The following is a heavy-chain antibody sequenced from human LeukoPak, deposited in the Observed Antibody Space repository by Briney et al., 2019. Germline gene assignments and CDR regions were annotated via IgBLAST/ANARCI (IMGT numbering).Heavy chain of an antibody. V-gene: IGHV3-23*01. CDR1: GFTFSSYA. CDR3: AKGWISGGLLHG. D-gene: IGHD3-10*01. J-gene: IGHJ4*02. CDR2: ISGSGGST. Sequence: WGSLRLSCAASGFTFSSYAMSWVRQAPGKGLEWVSAISGSGGSTYYADSVKGRFTISRDNSKNTLYLQMNSLRAEDTAVYYCAKGWISGGLLHGGGQETLVTVS.